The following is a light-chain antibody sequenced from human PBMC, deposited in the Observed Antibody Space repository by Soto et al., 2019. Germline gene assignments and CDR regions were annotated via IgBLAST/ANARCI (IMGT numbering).Light chain of an antibody. CDR2: LNSDGSH. CDR3: SSYTSSSTLV. J-gene: IGLJ2*01. CDR1: SGHSSYA. V-gene: IGLV4-69*01. Sequence: QPVLTQSPSASASLGASVKLTCTLSSGHSSYAIAWHQQQPEKGPRYLMKLNSDGSHNKGDGIPDRFSGSSSGAERYLTISSLQSEDEADYYCSSYTSSSTLVFGGGTKLTVL.